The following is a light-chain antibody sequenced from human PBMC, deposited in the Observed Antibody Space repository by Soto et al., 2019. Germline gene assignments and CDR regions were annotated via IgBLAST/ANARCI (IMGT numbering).Light chain of an antibody. CDR3: QQYHNWPPYT. Sequence: EIVMTQSPATLSVSPGERATLSCRASQSVSTDFACYQQKPGQAPRLLSYGTSTRATGIPARFSGSGSGTEFTLTISSLQSEDFAVYYCQQYHNWPPYTFGQGTKLEIK. J-gene: IGKJ2*01. V-gene: IGKV3-15*01. CDR2: GTS. CDR1: QSVSTD.